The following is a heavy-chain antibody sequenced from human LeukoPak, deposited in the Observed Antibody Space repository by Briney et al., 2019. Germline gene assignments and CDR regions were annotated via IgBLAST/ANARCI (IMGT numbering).Heavy chain of an antibody. CDR2: MNPNSGNT. CDR1: GYTFTSYD. J-gene: IGHJ6*03. D-gene: IGHD3-3*01. Sequence: ASVKVSCKASGYTFTSYDINWVRQATGQGLEWMGWMNPNSGNTGYAQKFQGRVTITRNTSISTAYMELSSLRSEDTAVYYCARVSFGVVIYYYYMDVWGKGTTVTVSS. CDR3: ARVSFGVVIYYYYMDV. V-gene: IGHV1-8*03.